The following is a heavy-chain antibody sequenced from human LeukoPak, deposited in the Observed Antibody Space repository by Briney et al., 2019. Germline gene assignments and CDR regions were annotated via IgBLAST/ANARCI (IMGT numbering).Heavy chain of an antibody. J-gene: IGHJ3*02. Sequence: ASVKVSCKASGGTFSSYAISWVRQAPGQGLEWMGGIIPIFGTANYAQKFQGGVTITADESTSTAYMELSSLRSEDTAVYYCAHIVVVPAAKDAFDIWGQGTMVTVSS. V-gene: IGHV1-69*13. D-gene: IGHD2-2*01. CDR2: IIPIFGTA. CDR1: GGTFSSYA. CDR3: AHIVVVPAAKDAFDI.